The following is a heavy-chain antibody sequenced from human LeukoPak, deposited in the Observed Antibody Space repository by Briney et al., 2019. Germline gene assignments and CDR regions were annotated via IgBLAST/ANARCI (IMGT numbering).Heavy chain of an antibody. CDR3: AKEKALRDYDILTGYFDY. Sequence: PGGSLRLACAASGFTFRSYAMSWVRQAPGKGLEWLSTISGGGGSTDYADSVKGRFTISRDSSRNTLYLQMSSLRAEDTAVYYCAKEKALRDYDILTGYFDYWGRGTLVTVSS. CDR1: GFTFRSYA. CDR2: ISGGGGST. V-gene: IGHV3-23*01. J-gene: IGHJ4*02. D-gene: IGHD3-9*01.